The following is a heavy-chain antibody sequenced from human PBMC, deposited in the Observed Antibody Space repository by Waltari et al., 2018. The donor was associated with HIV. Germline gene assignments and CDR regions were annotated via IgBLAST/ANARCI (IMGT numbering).Heavy chain of an antibody. CDR1: GFTFSGYS. V-gene: IGHV3-21*01. Sequence: EVQLVESGGGLVKPGGSLRLSCAASGFTFSGYSMNWVRQAPGKGLGWVAFITSSSNYIYYADSVKGRFTISRDNAKNSLYLQMNSLRAEDTAMYYCAREPITIFGVKTRAFDYWGQGTLVTVSS. CDR3: AREPITIFGVKTRAFDY. D-gene: IGHD3-3*01. J-gene: IGHJ4*02. CDR2: ITSSSNYI.